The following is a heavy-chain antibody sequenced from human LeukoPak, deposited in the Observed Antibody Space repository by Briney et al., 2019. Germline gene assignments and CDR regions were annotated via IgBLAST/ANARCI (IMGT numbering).Heavy chain of an antibody. D-gene: IGHD6-13*01. J-gene: IGHJ1*01. CDR2: IYSGGST. V-gene: IGHV3-53*01. CDR1: GFTVSSNY. CDR3: ARSGGVHGIAAAGTGEYFQH. Sequence: PGGSLRLSCAASGFTVSSNYMSWVRQAPGKGLEWVSAIYSGGSTYYADSVKGRFTISRDNSKNTLYLQMNSLRAEDTAVYYCARSGGVHGIAAAGTGEYFQHWGQGTLVTVSS.